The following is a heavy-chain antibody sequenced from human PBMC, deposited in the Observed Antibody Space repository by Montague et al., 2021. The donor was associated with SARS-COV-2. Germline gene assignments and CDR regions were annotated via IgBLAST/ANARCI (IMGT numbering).Heavy chain of an antibody. CDR2: IDWDGDK. Sequence: PALVKPTQTLTLTCTFSGFSLSTSGMCMTWIRQPPGKALEWLARIDWDGDKYYNTSLKSRLTISKDTSKNLVVLTMTNMDPVDTATYYCARGPPDTYYYNGMDVRGQGTLVTVSS. V-gene: IGHV2-70*11. D-gene: IGHD1-14*01. J-gene: IGHJ6*02. CDR3: ARGPPDTYYYNGMDV. CDR1: GFSLSTSGMC.